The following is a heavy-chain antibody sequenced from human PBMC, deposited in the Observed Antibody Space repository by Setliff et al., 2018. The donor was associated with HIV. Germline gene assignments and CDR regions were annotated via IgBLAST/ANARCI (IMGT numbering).Heavy chain of an antibody. CDR3: ARDSRYYYDSSGYPALFDY. Sequence: GGSLRLSCAASGFTFSNYIMNWVRQAPGKGLEWVSSISSSSSYKYYADSVKGRFTISRDYSKNTLYLQMNSLRAEDTAVYYCARDSRYYYDSSGYPALFDYWGQGTLVTVSS. CDR2: ISSSSSYK. V-gene: IGHV3-21*01. CDR1: GFTFSNYI. D-gene: IGHD3-22*01. J-gene: IGHJ4*02.